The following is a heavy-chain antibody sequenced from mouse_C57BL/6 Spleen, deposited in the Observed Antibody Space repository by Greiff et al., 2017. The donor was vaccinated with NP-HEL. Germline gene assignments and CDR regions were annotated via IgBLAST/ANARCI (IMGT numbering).Heavy chain of an antibody. Sequence: EVKLQESGGGLVQPGGSLKLSCAASGFTFSDYYMYWVRQTPEKRLEWVAYISNGGGSTYYPDTVKGRFTISRDNAKNTLYLQMSRLKSEDTAMYYCARHERTVVGAMDYWGQGTSVTVSS. CDR2: ISNGGGST. J-gene: IGHJ4*01. V-gene: IGHV5-12*01. CDR1: GFTFSDYY. D-gene: IGHD1-1*01. CDR3: ARHERTVVGAMDY.